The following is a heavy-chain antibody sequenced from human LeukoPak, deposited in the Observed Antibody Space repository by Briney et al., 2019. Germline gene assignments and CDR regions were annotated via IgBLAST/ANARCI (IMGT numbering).Heavy chain of an antibody. CDR3: ARDLGYSSGWYALSFDY. CDR2: IIPIFGTA. J-gene: IGHJ4*02. V-gene: IGHV1-69*13. CDR1: GGTFSSYA. D-gene: IGHD6-19*01. Sequence: SVKVSCTASGGTFSSYAISWVRQAPGQGLEWMGGIIPIFGTANYAQKFQGRVTITADESTSTAYMKLSSLRSEDAAVYYCARDLGYSSGWYALSFDYWGQGTLVTVSS.